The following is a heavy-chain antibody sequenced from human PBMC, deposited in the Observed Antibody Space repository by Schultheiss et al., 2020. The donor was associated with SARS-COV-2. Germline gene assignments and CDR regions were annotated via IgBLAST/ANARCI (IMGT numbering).Heavy chain of an antibody. CDR1: GYTFTSYG. J-gene: IGHJ3*02. D-gene: IGHD1-14*01. CDR3: VRPINPEAFDI. V-gene: IGHV1-69*06. CDR2: IIPIFGTA. Sequence: SVKVSCKASGYTFTSYGISWVRQAPGQGLEWMGGIIPIFGTANYAQKFQGRVTITADKSTSTAYMELSSLRSEDTAVYYCVRPINPEAFDIWGQGTTVTVSS.